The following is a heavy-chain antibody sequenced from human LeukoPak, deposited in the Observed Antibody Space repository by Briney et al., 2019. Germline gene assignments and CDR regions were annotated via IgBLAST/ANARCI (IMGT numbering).Heavy chain of an antibody. V-gene: IGHV4-39*07. Sequence: SSETLSLTCTVSGGSISSSSYYWGWIRQPPGKGLEWIGSIYYSGSTYYNPSLKSRVTISVDTSKNQFSLKLSSVTAADTAVYYCARDHYYSGFDYWGQGTLVTVSS. CDR2: IYYSGST. D-gene: IGHD1-26*01. J-gene: IGHJ4*02. CDR3: ARDHYYSGFDY. CDR1: GGSISSSSYY.